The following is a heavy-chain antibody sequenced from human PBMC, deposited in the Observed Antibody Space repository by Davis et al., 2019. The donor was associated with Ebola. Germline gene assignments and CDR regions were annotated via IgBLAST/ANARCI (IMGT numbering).Heavy chain of an antibody. J-gene: IGHJ6*02. V-gene: IGHV3-48*03. Sequence: PGGSLRLSCAASGFIFSNYEMHWVRQAPGKGLEWVSYMSSSGSTINYADSVKGRFTISRDNAKNSLYLQMNSLRAEDTALYYCAKDHNYDFWSGMDVWGQGTTVTVSS. CDR3: AKDHNYDFWSGMDV. CDR2: MSSSGSTI. D-gene: IGHD3-3*01. CDR1: GFIFSNYE.